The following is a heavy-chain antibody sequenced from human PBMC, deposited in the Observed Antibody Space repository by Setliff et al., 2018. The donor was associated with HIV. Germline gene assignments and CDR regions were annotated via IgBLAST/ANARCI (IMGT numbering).Heavy chain of an antibody. CDR3: AGESSIAVAEYFQH. D-gene: IGHD6-19*01. CDR1: GFTFSSYA. V-gene: IGHV3-23*01. J-gene: IGHJ1*01. Sequence: GGSLRLSCAASGFTFSSYAMSWVRQAPGKGLEWVSAISGSGGSTYYADSVKGRFTISRDNSTNTLFLQMNSLRAEDTDAYYCAGESSIAVAEYFQHWGQGTLVTVSS. CDR2: ISGSGGST.